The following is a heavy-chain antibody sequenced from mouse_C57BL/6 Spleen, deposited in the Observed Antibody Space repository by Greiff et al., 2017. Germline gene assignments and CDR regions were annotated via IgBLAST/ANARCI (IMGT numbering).Heavy chain of an antibody. D-gene: IGHD1-1*01. CDR1: GYTFTSYW. Sequence: QVQLQQPGAELVKPGASVKMSCKASGYTFTSYWITWVKQRPGQGLEWIGDIYPGSGSTNYNEKFKSKATLTVDTSSSTAYMQPSSLTSEDSAVYYCARRDYGSSYPFAYWGQGTLVTVSA. CDR2: IYPGSGST. J-gene: IGHJ3*01. CDR3: ARRDYGSSYPFAY. V-gene: IGHV1-55*01.